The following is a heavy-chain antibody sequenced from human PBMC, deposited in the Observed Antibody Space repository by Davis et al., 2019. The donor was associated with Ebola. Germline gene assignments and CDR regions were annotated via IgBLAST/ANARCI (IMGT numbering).Heavy chain of an antibody. D-gene: IGHD3-22*01. CDR3: ARRSSAYYYDSSGYYDY. J-gene: IGHJ4*02. Sequence: GESLKIPCAASGFTFSSYEMNWVRQAPGKGLEWVSYISSSGSTIYYADSVKGRFTISRDNAKNSLYLQMNSLRAEDTAVYYCARRSSAYYYDSSGYYDYWGQGTLVTVSS. V-gene: IGHV3-48*03. CDR2: ISSSGSTI. CDR1: GFTFSSYE.